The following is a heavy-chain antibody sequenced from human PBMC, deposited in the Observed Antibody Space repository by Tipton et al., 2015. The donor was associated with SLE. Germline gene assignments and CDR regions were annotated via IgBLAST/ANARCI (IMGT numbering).Heavy chain of an antibody. J-gene: IGHJ3*02. D-gene: IGHD3-10*01. V-gene: IGHV4-39*01. CDR3: ARPYYGGTIDAFDI. CDR2: IYYSGTT. CDR1: GGSISSSSYY. Sequence: TLSLTCTVSGGSISSSSYYWGWIRQPPGKGLEWIGSIYYSGTTYYNPSLKSRVTISVDTSKNLFSLKLSSVTAADTAVYYCARPYYGGTIDAFDIWGQGTMVTVSS.